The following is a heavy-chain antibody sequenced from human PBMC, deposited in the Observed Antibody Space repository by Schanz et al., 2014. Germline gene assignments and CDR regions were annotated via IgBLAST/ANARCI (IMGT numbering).Heavy chain of an antibody. CDR3: TTDNGHFAFDF. Sequence: QVQLVESGGGVVQPGRSLRLSCAASGFTFSSYGMHWVRQAPGKGLEWVAVIWYDGSNKYYADSVKGRFTISSDSSKNTLYLQMSSLRADDTAVYYCTTDNGHFAFDFWGQGTMVTVSS. J-gene: IGHJ3*01. CDR1: GFTFSSYG. D-gene: IGHD2-8*01. CDR2: IWYDGSNK. V-gene: IGHV3-33*01.